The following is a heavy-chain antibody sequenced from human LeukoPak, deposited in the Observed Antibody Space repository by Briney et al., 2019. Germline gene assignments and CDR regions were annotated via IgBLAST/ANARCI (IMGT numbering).Heavy chain of an antibody. V-gene: IGHV1-24*01. J-gene: IGHJ3*02. Sequence: ASVKVSCKVSGYTLTELSMHWVRQAPGKGLEWMGGFDPEDGETIYAQKFQGRVTMTEDTSTDTAYMELSSLRSEDTAVYYCARGQLVGDAFDIWGQGTMVTVSS. CDR3: ARGQLVGDAFDI. CDR1: GYTLTELS. CDR2: FDPEDGET. D-gene: IGHD6-13*01.